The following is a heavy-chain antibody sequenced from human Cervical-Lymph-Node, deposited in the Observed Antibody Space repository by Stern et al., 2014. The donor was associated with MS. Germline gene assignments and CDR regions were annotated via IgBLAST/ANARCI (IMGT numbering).Heavy chain of an antibody. V-gene: IGHV3-21*01. J-gene: IGHJ4*02. D-gene: IGHD3-10*01. Sequence: VQLVQSGGGLVKPGGSLRLSCAASAFTFSSYSMNWVRQAPGKGLEWVSSISSDGSYIYHTDSVKGRFTISRDNAKNSLYLQMNSLRAEDTAVYYCARRGFGEPFDYWGQGTLVTVSS. CDR3: ARRGFGEPFDY. CDR2: ISSDGSYI. CDR1: AFTFSSYS.